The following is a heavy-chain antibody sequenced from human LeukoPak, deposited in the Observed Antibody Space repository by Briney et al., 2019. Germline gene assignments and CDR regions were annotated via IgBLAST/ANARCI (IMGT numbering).Heavy chain of an antibody. Sequence: PGGSLRLSCAASGFTFSSYAMSWVRQAPGKGLEWVAGISGSGGSTYYADSVKGRFTISSDNSKNKLYLQMNSLRAEDKAVHSCANHGSGRQFGAFDIWGQGTMVTVSS. CDR2: ISGSGGST. CDR3: ANHGSGRQFGAFDI. J-gene: IGHJ3*02. V-gene: IGHV3-23*01. D-gene: IGHD3-10*01. CDR1: GFTFSSYA.